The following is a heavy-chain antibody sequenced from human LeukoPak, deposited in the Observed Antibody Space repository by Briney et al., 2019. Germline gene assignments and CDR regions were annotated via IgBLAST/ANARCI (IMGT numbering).Heavy chain of an antibody. CDR2: ISSSSSYI. CDR3: ARDRHDSSGLDI. J-gene: IGHJ3*02. D-gene: IGHD3-22*01. CDR1: GFTFSSYS. Sequence: GGSLRLSCAASGFTFSSYSMNWVRQAPGKGLEWVSSISSSSSYIYYADSVKGRFTLSRDNAKNSLYLQMNSLRAEDTAVYYCARDRHDSSGLDIWGQGTMVTVSS. V-gene: IGHV3-21*01.